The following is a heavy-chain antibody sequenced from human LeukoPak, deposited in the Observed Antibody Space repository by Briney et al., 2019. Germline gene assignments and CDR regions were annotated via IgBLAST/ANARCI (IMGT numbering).Heavy chain of an antibody. CDR3: ARDSNWFDP. Sequence: SETLSLTCTVSGGSISSSSYYWGWIRQPPGKGLEWIGSIYYSGSTYYNPSLKSRVTVSVDTSKNQFSLKLSSVTAADTAVYYCARDSNWFDPWGQGTLVTVSS. CDR1: GGSISSSSYY. J-gene: IGHJ5*02. CDR2: IYYSGST. V-gene: IGHV4-39*07.